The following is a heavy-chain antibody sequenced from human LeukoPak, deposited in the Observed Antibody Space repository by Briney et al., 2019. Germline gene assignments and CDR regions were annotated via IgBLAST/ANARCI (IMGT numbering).Heavy chain of an antibody. D-gene: IGHD3-9*01. V-gene: IGHV4-59*08. J-gene: IGHJ4*02. CDR2: IYYSGST. CDR1: GGSISSYY. CDR3: ASSWGALRYLDY. Sequence: SETLSLTCTVSGGSISSYYWSWIRQPPGEGLEWIGYIYYSGSTHYNPSLKSRVTISVDTSKNQFSLKLSSVAAADTAVYYCASSWGALRYLDYWGQGTLVTVSS.